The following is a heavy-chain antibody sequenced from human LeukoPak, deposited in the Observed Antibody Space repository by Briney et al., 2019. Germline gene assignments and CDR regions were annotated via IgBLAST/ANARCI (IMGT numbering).Heavy chain of an antibody. CDR3: ARDFTGGTFDS. Sequence: SQTLSLTCTVSGGSISNGGYYWSWVRQHPGKGLEWIGSIFGSGSTYYNPSLKSRLTISVDTSKNLFSLKLTSVIAADTAVYYCARDFTGGTFDSWGQGTMVSVSS. CDR2: IFGSGST. CDR1: GGSISNGGYY. D-gene: IGHD3-16*01. V-gene: IGHV4-31*03. J-gene: IGHJ3*02.